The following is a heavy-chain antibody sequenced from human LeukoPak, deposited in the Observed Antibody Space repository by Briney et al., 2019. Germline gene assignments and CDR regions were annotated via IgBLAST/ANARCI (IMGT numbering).Heavy chain of an antibody. CDR1: GYTFTSYG. D-gene: IGHD2-2*01. Sequence: ASVKVSCKASGYTFTSYGISWVRQAPGQGLEWMGWISAYNGNTNYAQKLQGRVTMTTDTSTSTAYMELRSLRSDDTAVYYCARLGYCSSTSCFPHDAFDIWGQGTMVTVSS. J-gene: IGHJ3*02. CDR2: ISAYNGNT. V-gene: IGHV1-18*01. CDR3: ARLGYCSSTSCFPHDAFDI.